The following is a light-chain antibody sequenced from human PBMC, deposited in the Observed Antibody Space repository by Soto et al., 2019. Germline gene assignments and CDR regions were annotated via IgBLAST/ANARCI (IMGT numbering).Light chain of an antibody. CDR2: GAS. CDR1: QRISTY. CDR3: QQSYNTPRA. J-gene: IGKJ4*01. Sequence: DIQMTQSPSSLSASVGDRATITCRASQRISTYLNCYKWRPGKAPRLLIYGASSLQSGVPSRFSGSGSGTDFTLTINTLQPEDFAVYFCQQSYNTPRAFGGGTKVELK. V-gene: IGKV1-39*01.